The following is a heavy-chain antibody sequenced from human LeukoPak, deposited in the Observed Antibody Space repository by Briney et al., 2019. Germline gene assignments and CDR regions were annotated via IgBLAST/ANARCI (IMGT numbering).Heavy chain of an antibody. D-gene: IGHD6-19*01. J-gene: IGHJ4*02. CDR2: IYYTGSA. CDR1: GGSISTYY. CDR3: TRDSVAVAGTIDY. Sequence: NPSETLSLTCTVSGGSISTYYWSWIRQPPGKGLEWIAYIYYTGSANYNPSLKSRVTISVDTSKNQFSLKLTSVTAADTAVYYCTRDSVAVAGTIDYWGQGTLVTVSS. V-gene: IGHV4-59*01.